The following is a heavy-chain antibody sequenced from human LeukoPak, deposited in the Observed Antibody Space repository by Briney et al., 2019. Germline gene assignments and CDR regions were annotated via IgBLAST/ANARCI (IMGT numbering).Heavy chain of an antibody. CDR3: AKDHWDCSSTSCYDLPPYLDCYYGMDV. CDR2: ISYDGSNK. CDR1: GFTFSSYG. J-gene: IGHJ6*04. D-gene: IGHD2-2*01. Sequence: GGSLRLSCAASGFTFSSYGMHWVRQAPGKGLEWVAVISYDGSNKYYADSVKGRFTISRDNSKNTLYLQMNSLRAEDTAVYYCAKDHWDCSSTSCYDLPPYLDCYYGMDVWGKGTTVTVSS. V-gene: IGHV3-30*18.